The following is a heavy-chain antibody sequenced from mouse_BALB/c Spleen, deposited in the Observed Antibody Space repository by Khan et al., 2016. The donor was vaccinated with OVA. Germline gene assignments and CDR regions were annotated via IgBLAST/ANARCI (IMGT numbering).Heavy chain of an antibody. Sequence: EVQLQESGPGLVKPSQSLSLTCTVTGYSITSNYAWNWIRQLPGNKLEWMGYKSYSGSTNYNPSLKSRISITRDTSKNQFFLQLNSVTTEDTATYYCASGNYYGYAMDYWGQGTSITVSS. CDR2: KSYSGST. CDR3: ASGNYYGYAMDY. V-gene: IGHV3-2*02. CDR1: GYSITSNYA. D-gene: IGHD1-1*01. J-gene: IGHJ4*01.